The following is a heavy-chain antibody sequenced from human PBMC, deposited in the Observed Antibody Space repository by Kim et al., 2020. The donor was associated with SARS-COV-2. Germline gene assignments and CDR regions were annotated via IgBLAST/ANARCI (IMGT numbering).Heavy chain of an antibody. V-gene: IGHV1-3*01. D-gene: IGHD4-17*01. J-gene: IGHJ3*02. CDR2: INAGNGNT. Sequence: ASVKVSCKASGYTFTSYAMHWVRQAPGQRLEWMGWINAGNGNTKYSQKFQGRVTITRDTSASTAYMELSSLRSEDTAVYYCARDRDYGDSLDAFDIWGQGTMVTVSS. CDR3: ARDRDYGDSLDAFDI. CDR1: GYTFTSYA.